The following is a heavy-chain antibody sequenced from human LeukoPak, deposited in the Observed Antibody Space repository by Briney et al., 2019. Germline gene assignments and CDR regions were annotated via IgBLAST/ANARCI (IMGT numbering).Heavy chain of an antibody. CDR3: ARRIREGYCSGGNCYSFGY. CDR1: GFTFSSYG. V-gene: IGHV3-30*02. Sequence: AGGSLRLSCAASGFTFSSYGMHWVRQAPGKGLEWVAFIRYDGSNKYYADSVKGRFTISRDNSKNTLYLQMNSLRAEDTAVYFCARRIREGYCSGGNCYSFGYWGQGALVTVSS. J-gene: IGHJ4*02. D-gene: IGHD2-15*01. CDR2: IRYDGSNK.